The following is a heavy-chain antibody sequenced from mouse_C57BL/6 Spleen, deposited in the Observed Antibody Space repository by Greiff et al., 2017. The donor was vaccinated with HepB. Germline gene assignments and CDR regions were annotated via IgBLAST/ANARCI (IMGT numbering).Heavy chain of an antibody. J-gene: IGHJ1*03. V-gene: IGHV5-4*01. CDR3: AREDYSKGGYFDV. D-gene: IGHD2-5*01. CDR2: ISDGGSYT. Sequence: EVKLVESGGGLVKPGGSLKLSCAASGFTFSSYAMSWVRQTPEKRLEWVATISDGGSYTYYPDNVKGRFTISRDNAKNNLYLQMSHLKSEDTAMYYCAREDYSKGGYFDVWGTGTTVTVSS. CDR1: GFTFSSYA.